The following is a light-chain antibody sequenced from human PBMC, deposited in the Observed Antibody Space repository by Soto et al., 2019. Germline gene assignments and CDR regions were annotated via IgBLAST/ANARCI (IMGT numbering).Light chain of an antibody. V-gene: IGKV1-5*03. CDR3: QLYNSYPLT. J-gene: IGKJ4*01. Sequence: DIQMTQSPSTLSASVGDRVTITCRASQSISSWLAWYQQKPGKDPKLLIYKASSLESGVPSRFSGSGDGTEFTLPISSLQPDDFATYSCQLYNSYPLTFGGGTKVEIK. CDR1: QSISSW. CDR2: KAS.